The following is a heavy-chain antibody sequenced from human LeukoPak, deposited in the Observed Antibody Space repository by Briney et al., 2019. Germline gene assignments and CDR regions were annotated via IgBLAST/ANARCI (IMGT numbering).Heavy chain of an antibody. V-gene: IGHV3-23*01. CDR1: GFTFSSYA. Sequence: PGGSLRLSCAASGFTFSSYAMTWVRQAPGKGLEWVSVISGSGGSTYYADSVKGRFIISRDNSKNTLYLQMNSLRAEDTAVYYCAKDRRGSDYYFDHWGQGTLVTVSS. CDR3: AKDRRGSDYYFDH. J-gene: IGHJ4*02. CDR2: ISGSGGST. D-gene: IGHD2-15*01.